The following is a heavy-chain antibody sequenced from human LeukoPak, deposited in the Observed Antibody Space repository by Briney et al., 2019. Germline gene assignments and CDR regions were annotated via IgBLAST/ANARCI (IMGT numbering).Heavy chain of an antibody. CDR2: IYTSGST. CDR1: GGSFSGYY. V-gene: IGHV4-59*10. J-gene: IGHJ6*03. Sequence: KPSETLSLTCAVYGGSFSGYYWSWIRQPAGKGLEWIGRIYTSGSTNYNPSLKSRVTISVDTSKNQFSLKLSSVTAADTAVYYCARFPRASMVRGVITGYYYYMDVWGKGTTVTVSS. CDR3: ARFPRASMVRGVITGYYYYMDV. D-gene: IGHD3-10*01.